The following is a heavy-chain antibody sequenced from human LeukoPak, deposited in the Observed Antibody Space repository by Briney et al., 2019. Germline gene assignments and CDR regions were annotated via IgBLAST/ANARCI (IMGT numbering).Heavy chain of an antibody. CDR1: GFTFRKAW. CDR3: LCNFDY. CDR2: IKSKTDAGTT. V-gene: IGHV3-15*05. D-gene: IGHD2-21*01. Sequence: PGGSLRLSCAASGFTFRKAWMSWVRQAPGKGLEWVGRIKSKTDAGTTDYAAPVKGRFTISREDSENTLYLQMNSLKTEDTAVYFCLCNFDYWGQGTLVTVSS. J-gene: IGHJ4*02.